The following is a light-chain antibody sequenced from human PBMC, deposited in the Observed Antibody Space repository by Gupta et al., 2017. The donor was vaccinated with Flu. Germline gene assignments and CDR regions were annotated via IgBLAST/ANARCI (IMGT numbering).Light chain of an antibody. Sequence: SYELTQPPSVSLCQGQRARITCSGDALKKQYAYWYQQKPGQAPILLIYKDTEGPSGIPGRFSGSTSGTTVTLSISGVQAEDEADYYCQSAYMSATYGLFGWRTKLTVL. CDR2: KDT. V-gene: IGLV3-25*03. J-gene: IGLJ3*02. CDR1: ALKKQY. CDR3: QSAYMSATYGL.